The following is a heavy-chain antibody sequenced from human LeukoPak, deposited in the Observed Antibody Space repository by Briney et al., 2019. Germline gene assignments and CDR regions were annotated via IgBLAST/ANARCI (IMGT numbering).Heavy chain of an antibody. Sequence: PSQSLSLTCTVSGRSISSCSYYWGWIRDPPGKGLEWIASIYYSGSTYYNPSLKSPVTISVDTSKNQFSLKLSCVTAADTAVYYCASLKTYYYDSSGYPDAFDIWGQGTMVTVSS. V-gene: IGHV4-39*01. CDR2: IYYSGST. D-gene: IGHD3-22*01. CDR1: GRSISSCSYY. CDR3: ASLKTYYYDSSGYPDAFDI. J-gene: IGHJ3*02.